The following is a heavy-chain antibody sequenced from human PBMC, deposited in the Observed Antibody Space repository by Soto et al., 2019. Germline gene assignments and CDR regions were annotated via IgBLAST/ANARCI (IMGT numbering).Heavy chain of an antibody. J-gene: IGHJ4*02. CDR1: GYTFTGYY. CDR3: ARDPSNTSGNKLYLDY. CDR2: INPNSGGT. Sequence: ASVKVSCKASGYTFTGYYMHWVRQAPGQGLEWMGWINPNSGGTNYAQKFQGWVTMTRDTSISTAYMELSRLTSDDTAVYYCARDPSNTSGNKLYLDYWGQGTPVTVSS. D-gene: IGHD2-2*01. V-gene: IGHV1-2*04.